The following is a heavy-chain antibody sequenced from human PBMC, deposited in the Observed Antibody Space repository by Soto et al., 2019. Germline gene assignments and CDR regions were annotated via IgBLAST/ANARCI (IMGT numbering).Heavy chain of an antibody. CDR1: GFTFSSYE. D-gene: IGHD6-13*01. Sequence: LRLSCAASGFTFSSYEMNWVRQAPGKGLEWVSYISNSGSSIYYADSVRGRFTISRGNSKNTLYLQMNSLRAEDTAVYYCAKDNWGAAAGKFDYWGQGTPVTVSS. J-gene: IGHJ4*02. V-gene: IGHV3-48*03. CDR3: AKDNWGAAAGKFDY. CDR2: ISNSGSSI.